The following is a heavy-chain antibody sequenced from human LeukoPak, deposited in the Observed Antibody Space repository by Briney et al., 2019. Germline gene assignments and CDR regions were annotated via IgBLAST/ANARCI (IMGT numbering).Heavy chain of an antibody. J-gene: IGHJ6*02. CDR2: IYYSGST. Sequence: PSVTLSLTCTVSGGSISSSSYYWGWIRQPPGKGLEWIGSIYYSGSTYYNPSLKSRVTISVDTSKNQFSLKLSSVAAADTAVYYCAIHSHYYDSSGYYYYGMDVWGQGTTVTVSS. CDR3: AIHSHYYDSSGYYYYGMDV. D-gene: IGHD3-22*01. V-gene: IGHV4-39*01. CDR1: GGSISSSSYY.